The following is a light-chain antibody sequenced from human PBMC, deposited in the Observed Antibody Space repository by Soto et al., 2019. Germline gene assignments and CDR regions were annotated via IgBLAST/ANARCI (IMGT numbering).Light chain of an antibody. CDR1: QRVRSY. CDR3: QQRSIWKT. CDR2: DAS. Sequence: EIVLTQSPATLSLSPGERATLSCRASQRVRSYLAWYQQKPGQARRLLIYDASNRATGIPARVSGSGSGTDFTLANSSLEPEDFAVYYCQQRSIWKTFGGGTKMEFK. J-gene: IGKJ4*01. V-gene: IGKV3-11*01.